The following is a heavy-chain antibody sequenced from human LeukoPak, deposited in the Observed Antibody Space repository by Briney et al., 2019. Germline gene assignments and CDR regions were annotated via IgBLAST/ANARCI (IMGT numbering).Heavy chain of an antibody. Sequence: PSETLSLTCTVSGGSISSYYWSWIRQPPGKGLEWIGYIYYSGSTNYNPSLKSRVTISVDTSKNQFSLKLSSVTAADTAVYYCARFRGRYTTPRDAFDIWGQGTMVTVSS. CDR2: IYYSGST. V-gene: IGHV4-59*01. J-gene: IGHJ3*02. CDR3: ARFRGRYTTPRDAFDI. CDR1: GGSISSYY. D-gene: IGHD3-9*01.